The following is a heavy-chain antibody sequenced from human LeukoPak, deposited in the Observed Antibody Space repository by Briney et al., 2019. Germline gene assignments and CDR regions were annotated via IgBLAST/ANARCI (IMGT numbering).Heavy chain of an antibody. J-gene: IGHJ5*02. CDR3: AKDILWEPQNWFDP. CDR2: ISWNSGSI. D-gene: IGHD1-26*01. V-gene: IGHV3-9*01. CDR1: GFTFDDYA. Sequence: PGGSLRLSCAASGFTFDDYAMHWVRQAPGKGLEWVSGISWNSGSIGYADSVKGRFTISRDNAKNSLYLQMNSLRAEDTALYYCAKDILWEPQNWFDPWRQGTPVTVSP.